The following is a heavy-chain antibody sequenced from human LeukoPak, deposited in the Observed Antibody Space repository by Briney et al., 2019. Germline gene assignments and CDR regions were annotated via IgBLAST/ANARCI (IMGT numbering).Heavy chain of an antibody. D-gene: IGHD2-2*02. CDR2: IWYDGRNK. CDR1: GFTFSSDV. V-gene: IGHV3-33*01. CDR3: ATGLGYCSSTSCYSLYDYYGMDV. J-gene: IGHJ6*02. Sequence: AGRSLRLSCAASGFTFSSDVMHWVRQAPGKGLEWVAVIWYDGRNKYYADSVKGRFTISRDNSKNTLYLQMNSLRAEDTAVYYCATGLGYCSSTSCYSLYDYYGMDVWGQGTTVTVSS.